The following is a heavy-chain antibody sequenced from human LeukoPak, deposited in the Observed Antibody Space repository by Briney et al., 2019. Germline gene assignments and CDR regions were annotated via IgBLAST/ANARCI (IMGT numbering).Heavy chain of an antibody. CDR1: GGSISSYY. CDR3: AREASSGWHIDY. D-gene: IGHD6-19*01. Sequence: PSETLSLTCTVSGGSISSYYWSWIRQPPGKGLEWIGYIFHSGSTNYNPSLKSRVTMSVDTSKNQFSLKVSSVTAADTAVYYCAREASSGWHIDYWGQGTLVTVSS. J-gene: IGHJ4*02. V-gene: IGHV4-59*01. CDR2: IFHSGST.